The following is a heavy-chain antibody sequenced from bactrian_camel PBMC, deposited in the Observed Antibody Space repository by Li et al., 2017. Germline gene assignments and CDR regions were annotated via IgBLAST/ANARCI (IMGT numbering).Heavy chain of an antibody. CDR1: GYTFSRGC. D-gene: IGHD3*01. V-gene: IGHV3S57*01. CDR2: IDSDGSA. Sequence: HVQLVESGGESVQAGGSLRLSCDTSGYTFSRGCAAWFRQAPGKEREVVASIDSDGSAWYADSAEGRFTITTDNRKIIKAMYYCASHRGLFGRCADDMRDSSTWSWGQGTQVTVS. CDR3: DMRDSSTWS. J-gene: IGHJ6*01.